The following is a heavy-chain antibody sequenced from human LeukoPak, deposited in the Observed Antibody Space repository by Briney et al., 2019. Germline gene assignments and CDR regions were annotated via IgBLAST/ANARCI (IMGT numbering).Heavy chain of an antibody. Sequence: GGSLRLSYAASGFTFSSYWMHWVRQAPGKGLVWVSRINRDGSNTIYADSVKGRFTISRDNAKNTLYLQMNSLRAEDTAVYYCIRGTYGSGRYNNVLFDYWGQGTLVTVSS. CDR1: GFTFSSYW. CDR3: IRGTYGSGRYNNVLFDY. V-gene: IGHV3-74*01. D-gene: IGHD3-10*01. J-gene: IGHJ4*02. CDR2: INRDGSNT.